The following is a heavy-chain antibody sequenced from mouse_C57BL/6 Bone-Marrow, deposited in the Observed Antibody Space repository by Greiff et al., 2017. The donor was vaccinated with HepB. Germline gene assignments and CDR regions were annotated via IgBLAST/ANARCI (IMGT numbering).Heavy chain of an antibody. J-gene: IGHJ4*01. V-gene: IGHV2-4*01. Sequence: VKVVESGPGLVQPSQSLSITCTVSGFSLTSYGVHWVRQPPGKGLEWLGVIWSGGSTDYNAAFISRLSISKDNSKSQVFFKMNSLQADDTAIYYCAKRREGTSYYAMDYWGQGTSVTVSS. CDR2: IWSGGST. CDR3: AKRREGTSYYAMDY. CDR1: GFSLTSYG.